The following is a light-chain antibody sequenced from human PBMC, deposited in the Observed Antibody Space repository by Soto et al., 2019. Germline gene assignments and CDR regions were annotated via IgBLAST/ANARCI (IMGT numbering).Light chain of an antibody. Sequence: DIVMTQSPLSLPVTPGEPASISCRSSQSLLHGNGYNYLDWYLQRPGQSPQLLIYLGSNRASGVPDRFSGSGSGTDFTLKISRVEAEDVGLYYCMQALQTPWTFGQGTKVEVK. CDR1: QSLLHGNGYNY. V-gene: IGKV2-28*01. J-gene: IGKJ1*01. CDR2: LGS. CDR3: MQALQTPWT.